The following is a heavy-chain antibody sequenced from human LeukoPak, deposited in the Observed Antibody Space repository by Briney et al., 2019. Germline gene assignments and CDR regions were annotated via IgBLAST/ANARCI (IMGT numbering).Heavy chain of an antibody. J-gene: IGHJ4*02. CDR1: GFTFSSYS. CDR3: ARGAYGGNYYFDY. Sequence: GSLRLSCAASGFTFSSYSMNWVRQAPGKGLEWVSSISSSSSYIYYADSVKGRFTISRDNAKNSLYLQMNSLRAEDTAVYYCARGAYGGNYYFDYWGQGTLVTVSS. D-gene: IGHD4-23*01. V-gene: IGHV3-21*01. CDR2: ISSSSSYI.